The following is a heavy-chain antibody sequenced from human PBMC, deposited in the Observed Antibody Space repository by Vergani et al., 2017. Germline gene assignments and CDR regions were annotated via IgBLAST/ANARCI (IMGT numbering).Heavy chain of an antibody. CDR2: ISYDGSNK. J-gene: IGHJ3*02. CDR1: GFTFSSYG. Sequence: QVQLVESGGGVVQPGRSLRLSCAASGFTFSSYGMPWVRQAPGKGLEWVAVISYDGSNKYYADSVKGRFTISRDNSKNTLYLQMNSLRAEDTAVYYCGKSTTGTTSGAFDIWGQGTMVTVSS. CDR3: GKSTTGTTSGAFDI. V-gene: IGHV3-30*18. D-gene: IGHD1-1*01.